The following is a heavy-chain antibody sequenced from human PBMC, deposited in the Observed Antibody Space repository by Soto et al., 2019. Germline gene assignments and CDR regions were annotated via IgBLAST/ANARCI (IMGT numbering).Heavy chain of an antibody. J-gene: IGHJ5*02. Sequence: QVQLVQSGAEVKKPGSSVKVSCKASGGTFSSYTISWVRQAPGQGLEWMGRIIPILGIANYAQKFQGRVTITADKSTSTAYMELSSLRSEDTAVYYCARSSIAAAGNWFDPWGQGTLVTVSS. CDR1: GGTFSSYT. CDR3: ARSSIAAAGNWFDP. V-gene: IGHV1-69*02. D-gene: IGHD6-13*01. CDR2: IIPILGIA.